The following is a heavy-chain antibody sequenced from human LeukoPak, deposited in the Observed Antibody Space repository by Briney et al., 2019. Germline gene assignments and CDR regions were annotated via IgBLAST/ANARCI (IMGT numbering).Heavy chain of an antibody. CDR2: INPNSCGT. CDR1: GYTFTGYY. D-gene: IGHD6-13*01. CDR3: SRCRVVSGSCPSGFDY. V-gene: IGHV1-2*02. Sequence: ASVKVSCKASGYTFTGYYMHWVRQAPGQGLEWMGWINPNSCGTNYAQKFQGRVTMTRDTSISKAYMELSRLSADDTAVYYCSRCRVVSGSCPSGFDYWGQGTLVTVSS. J-gene: IGHJ4*02.